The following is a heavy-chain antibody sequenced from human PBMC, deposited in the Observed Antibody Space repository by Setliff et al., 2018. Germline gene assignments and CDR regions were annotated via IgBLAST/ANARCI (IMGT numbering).Heavy chain of an antibody. V-gene: IGHV4-38-2*02. CDR2: IGHTGSI. CDR3: ARDLGHGGASDY. J-gene: IGHJ4*02. CDR1: GYSLSSGYY. Sequence: SETLSLTCGLSGYSLSSGYYGGWIRQPPGKGLEWVGNIGHTGSINDNPSLKSRLTISQDTSKNQVSLKLNSVTATHPAVYYCARDLGHGGASDYWGQGILVTVSS. D-gene: IGHD2-21*01.